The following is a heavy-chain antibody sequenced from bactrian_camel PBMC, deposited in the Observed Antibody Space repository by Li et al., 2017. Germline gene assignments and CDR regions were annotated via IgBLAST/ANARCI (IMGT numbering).Heavy chain of an antibody. Sequence: VQLVESGGRLLQPGGSLRLSCTAFGFPAGSAWVYWVRQAPGKGLEWVSTINTDGGTTYYADSMKGRFTISKDNAKNTVYLQMNSLKPEDTAVYYCASVGGNWELNYWGQGTQVTVS. CDR1: GFPAGSAW. J-gene: IGHJ4*01. V-gene: IGHV3S1*01. D-gene: IGHD8*01. CDR2: INTDGGTT. CDR3: ASVGGNWELNY.